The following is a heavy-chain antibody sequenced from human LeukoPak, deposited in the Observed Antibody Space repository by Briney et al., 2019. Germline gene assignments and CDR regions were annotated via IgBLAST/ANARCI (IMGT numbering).Heavy chain of an antibody. CDR1: GFTFSSYG. D-gene: IGHD2-15*01. CDR3: AKKYCSGGSCYSDPIDY. CDR2: IWYDGSNK. Sequence: RGCLRLSRAASGFTFSSYGMHWVRQAAGKGLEWEAVIWYDGSNKHYADSVKGRFTISRDNSKNTLYLQINSLRAEDTAVYYCAKKYCSGGSCYSDPIDYWGQGTLVTVSS. J-gene: IGHJ4*02. V-gene: IGHV3-33*06.